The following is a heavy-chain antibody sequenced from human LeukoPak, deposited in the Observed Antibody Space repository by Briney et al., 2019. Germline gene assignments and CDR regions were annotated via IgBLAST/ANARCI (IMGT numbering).Heavy chain of an antibody. CDR3: ARVLLAAAGHFDY. J-gene: IGHJ4*02. CDR2: IKQDGSEK. D-gene: IGHD6-13*01. CDR1: GFTFSSYW. Sequence: GGSLRLSCAASGFTFSSYWMSWVRQAPGKGLEWVANIKQDGSEKYYVDSVRGRFTISRDNAKNSLYLQMNSLRAEDTAVYYCARVLLAAAGHFDYWGQGTLVTVSS. V-gene: IGHV3-7*03.